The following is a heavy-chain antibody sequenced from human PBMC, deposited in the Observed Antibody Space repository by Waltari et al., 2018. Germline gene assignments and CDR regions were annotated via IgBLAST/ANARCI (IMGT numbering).Heavy chain of an antibody. D-gene: IGHD3-10*01. CDR3: ARDPVQGDGANWFDP. J-gene: IGHJ5*02. Sequence: EVQLVESGGGLVQPGRSLRLSCAASGFTFDDYAMHWVRQAPGKGLKWASGISWKIGSIGYADSFKGRFTMSRDNAKNSLYLQMNSLRAEDTAVYYCARDPVQGDGANWFDPWGQGTLVTVSS. CDR1: GFTFDDYA. V-gene: IGHV3-9*01. CDR2: ISWKIGSI.